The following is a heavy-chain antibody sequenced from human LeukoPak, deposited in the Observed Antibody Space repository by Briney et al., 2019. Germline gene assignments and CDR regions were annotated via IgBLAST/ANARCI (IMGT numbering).Heavy chain of an antibody. CDR3: ARVGSGYDF. CDR1: GGSFSGYY. CDR2: INHSGST. V-gene: IGHV4-34*01. Sequence: ASETLSLTCAVYGGSFSGYYWSWIRQPPGKGLEWIGEINHSGSTNYNPSLKSRVTISVDTSKNQFSLKLSSVTAADTAVYYCARVGSGYDFWGQGTLVTVSS. D-gene: IGHD5-12*01. J-gene: IGHJ4*02.